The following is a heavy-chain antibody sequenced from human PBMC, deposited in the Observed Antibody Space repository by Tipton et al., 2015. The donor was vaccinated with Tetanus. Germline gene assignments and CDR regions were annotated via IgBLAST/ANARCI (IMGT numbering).Heavy chain of an antibody. CDR1: GFSLSDYW. V-gene: IGHV3-11*01. CDR2: ISASGHPI. J-gene: IGHJ4*02. Sequence: GSLRLSCAASGFSLSDYWMSWIRQTPGKGLEWVAYISASGHPIFYTDSVKGRFTITTDNTKNHLYLQMNSLRVEDTGLYFCARDNYDSKDVSDYWGQGTLITVSS. D-gene: IGHD3-3*01. CDR3: ARDNYDSKDVSDY.